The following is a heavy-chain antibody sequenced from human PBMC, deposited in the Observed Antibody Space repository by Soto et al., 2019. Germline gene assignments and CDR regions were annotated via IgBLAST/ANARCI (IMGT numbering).Heavy chain of an antibody. CDR3: ASGRGLLLASN. V-gene: IGHV3-23*01. CDR2: ITGSGDST. CDR1: GFTFKSYA. J-gene: IGHJ3*01. D-gene: IGHD1-26*01. Sequence: PGGSLRLSCAASGFTFKSYAVSWVRQAPGKGLEWVSVITGSGDSTYYADSVKGRFTISRDNSKNTLYLQMNSLRAEDTAVYYCASGRGLLLASNWGQGTMVTVSS.